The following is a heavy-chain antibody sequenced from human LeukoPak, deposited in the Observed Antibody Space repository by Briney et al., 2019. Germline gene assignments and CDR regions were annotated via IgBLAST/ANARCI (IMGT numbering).Heavy chain of an antibody. CDR3: AKVGSKEMVYARPYYYYYMDV. CDR2: ISWNSGSI. V-gene: IGHV3-9*01. Sequence: GGSLRLSCAASGFTFDDYAMHWVRQAPGKGLEWVSGISWNSGSIGYADSVKGRFTISRDNSKNTLYLQMNSLRAEDTAVYYCAKVGSKEMVYARPYYYYYMDVWGKGTTVTVSS. D-gene: IGHD2-8*01. J-gene: IGHJ6*03. CDR1: GFTFDDYA.